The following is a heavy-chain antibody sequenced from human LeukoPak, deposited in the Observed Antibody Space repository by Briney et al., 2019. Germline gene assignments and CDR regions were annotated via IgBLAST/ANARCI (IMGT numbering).Heavy chain of an antibody. CDR1: GDSISRYY. CDR2: LYYSGSN. D-gene: IGHD3-10*01. J-gene: IGHJ4*02. V-gene: IGHV4-59*01. Sequence: PSETLSLTCTVSGDSISRYYWSWIRQPPGKGLEWIGYLYYSGSNNYNPSLKSRVTISVDLSKNQFSLKLSSVTAADTAVYYCARFRGSAKGDYWGQGTLVTVSS. CDR3: ARFRGSAKGDY.